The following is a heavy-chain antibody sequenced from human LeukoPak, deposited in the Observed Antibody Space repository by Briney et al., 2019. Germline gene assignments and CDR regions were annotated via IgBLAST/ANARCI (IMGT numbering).Heavy chain of an antibody. J-gene: IGHJ6*02. D-gene: IGHD2-8*01. Sequence: GASVKVSCKASGYNFISYYMHWVRQAPGQGREWRGIINPSGGSTSYAQKFQDRVTMTRDTSTSTVYMELSSLKSEDTAVYYCAREDVVLVDAVRYYYYGMDVWGQGTTVTVSS. V-gene: IGHV1-46*01. CDR3: AREDVVLVDAVRYYYYGMDV. CDR1: GYNFISYY. CDR2: INPSGGST.